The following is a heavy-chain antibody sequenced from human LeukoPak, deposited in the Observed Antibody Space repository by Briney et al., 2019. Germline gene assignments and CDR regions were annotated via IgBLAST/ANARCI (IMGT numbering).Heavy chain of an antibody. J-gene: IGHJ4*02. CDR2: MSPNSGNT. V-gene: IGHV1-8*03. CDR3: ARGLGYCSSTSCYRGGYYFDY. D-gene: IGHD2-2*01. Sequence: ASVKVSCKASGYTFTSYDINWVRQATGQGLEWMGWMSPNSGNTGYAQKFQGRVTITRNTSISTAYMELSSLRSEDTAVYYCARGLGYCSSTSCYRGGYYFDYWGQGTLVTVSS. CDR1: GYTFTSYD.